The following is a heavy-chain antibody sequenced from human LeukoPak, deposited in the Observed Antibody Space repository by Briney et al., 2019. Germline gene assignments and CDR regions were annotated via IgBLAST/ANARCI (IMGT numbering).Heavy chain of an antibody. J-gene: IGHJ4*02. CDR3: ARNWQQRVGSTASDY. V-gene: IGHV3-7*01. Sequence: ETLSLTCTVSGGSISSYYWSWIRQPPGKGLEWVANIKQDGSEKNYVDSVKGRFTISRDNAKNSLYLQMNSLRAEDTAVYYCARNWQQRVGSTASDYWGQGTLVTVSS. CDR2: IKQDGSEK. D-gene: IGHD1-1*01. CDR1: GGSISSYY.